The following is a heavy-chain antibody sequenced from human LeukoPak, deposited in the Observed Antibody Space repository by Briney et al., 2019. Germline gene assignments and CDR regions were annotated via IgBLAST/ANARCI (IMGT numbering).Heavy chain of an antibody. Sequence: ASVKVSCKASGYTFTDYYMHWVRQAPGQGFEWMGWINPNDGDTNYAQKFQGRVTMTRDTSISTAHMEVSRLRSDDTAVYYCARANFLYRSSSTCLFDYWGQGTRVTVSS. CDR2: INPNDGDT. CDR1: GYTFTDYY. V-gene: IGHV1-2*02. CDR3: ARANFLYRSSSTCLFDY. D-gene: IGHD2-2*01. J-gene: IGHJ4*02.